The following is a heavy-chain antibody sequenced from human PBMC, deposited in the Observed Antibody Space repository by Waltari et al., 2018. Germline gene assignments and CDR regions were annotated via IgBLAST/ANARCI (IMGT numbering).Heavy chain of an antibody. CDR3: ASWNYGPRDY. D-gene: IGHD1-7*01. J-gene: IGHJ4*02. V-gene: IGHV3-48*01. Sequence: EVQLVESGGGLVQPGGSLRLSCAASGFTFSSYSMNWVRQAPGKGLEWVSYISSSSSTIYYADSVKGRFTISRDNAKNSLYLQMNSLRAEDTAVYYCASWNYGPRDYWGQGTLVTVSS. CDR2: ISSSSSTI. CDR1: GFTFSSYS.